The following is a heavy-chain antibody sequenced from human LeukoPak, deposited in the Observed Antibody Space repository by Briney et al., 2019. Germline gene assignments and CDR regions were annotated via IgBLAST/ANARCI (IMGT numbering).Heavy chain of an antibody. Sequence: ASVKVSCKVSGCTLTELSMHWVRQAPGKGLEWMGGFDPEDGETIYAQKFQGRVTMTEDTSTDTAYMELSSLRSEDTAVYYCATEGGRYSYGYGTFDPWGQGTLVTVSS. CDR1: GCTLTELS. CDR2: FDPEDGET. J-gene: IGHJ5*02. D-gene: IGHD5-18*01. V-gene: IGHV1-24*01. CDR3: ATEGGRYSYGYGTFDP.